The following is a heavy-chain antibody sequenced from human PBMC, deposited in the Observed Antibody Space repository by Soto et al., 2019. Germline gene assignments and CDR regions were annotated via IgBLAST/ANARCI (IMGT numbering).Heavy chain of an antibody. V-gene: IGHV3-11*01. CDR1: GFTFSDYY. CDR2: ISSSGSTI. CDR3: ARGLRYFDEAFDI. Sequence: PGGSLRLSCAASGFTFSDYYMSWIRQAPGKGLEWVSYISSSGSTIYYADSVKGRFTISRENAKSSLYLHMNSLRAEDTAVYYCARGLRYFDEAFDIWGQGTMVTVSS. J-gene: IGHJ3*02. D-gene: IGHD3-9*01.